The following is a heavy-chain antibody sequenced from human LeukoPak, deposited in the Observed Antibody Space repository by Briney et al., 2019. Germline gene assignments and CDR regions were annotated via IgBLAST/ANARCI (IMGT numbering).Heavy chain of an antibody. CDR3: ARLIGSGPFDY. D-gene: IGHD3-10*01. Sequence: SETLSLTCIVSGYSISSGYYWGWIRQPPGKGLEWIGSIYHSGSSLYNPSLKSRVTISVDTSKNQFSLNLSSVTAADTAVYYCARLIGSGPFDYWGQGTLVTVSS. J-gene: IGHJ4*02. CDR1: GYSISSGYY. CDR2: IYHSGSS. V-gene: IGHV4-38-2*02.